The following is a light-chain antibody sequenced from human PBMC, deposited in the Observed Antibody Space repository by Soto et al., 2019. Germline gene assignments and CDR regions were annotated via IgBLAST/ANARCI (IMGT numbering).Light chain of an antibody. V-gene: IGLV1-40*01. CDR1: WSNFGAGYD. J-gene: IGLJ1*01. CDR2: GNS. Sequence: QAVVTQPASVSGAPGQRVTISCTGSWSNFGAGYDVHWYQQLPGAAPKLIIYGNSNRPSGVPDRFSGPRSGTSASLAITGLQDEDEADYYCQSYDTSLGGSRVFGTGTKLTVL. CDR3: QSYDTSLGGSRV.